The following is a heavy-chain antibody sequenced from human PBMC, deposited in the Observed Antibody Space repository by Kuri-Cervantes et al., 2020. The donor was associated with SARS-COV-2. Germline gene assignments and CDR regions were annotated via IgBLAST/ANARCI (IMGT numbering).Heavy chain of an antibody. J-gene: IGHJ4*02. V-gene: IGHV3-23*01. CDR2: ISGPGTST. D-gene: IGHD3-22*01. Sequence: GESLKISCAASGFTFSSYAMTWVRQAPGKGLEWVSAISGPGTSTYYADSVKGRFTISRDNSKNTLYLQMNSLRAEDTAVYYCARLLYTSDYYLDYWGQGTLVTVSS. CDR3: ARLLYTSDYYLDY. CDR1: GFTFSSYA.